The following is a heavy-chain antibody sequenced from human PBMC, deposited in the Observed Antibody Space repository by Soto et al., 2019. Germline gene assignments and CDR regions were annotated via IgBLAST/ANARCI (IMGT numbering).Heavy chain of an antibody. CDR2: IGNYGGDI. D-gene: IGHD4-17*01. V-gene: IGHV3-23*01. CDR3: AKKYHGDYPFEN. CDR1: GFTFSSYA. J-gene: IGHJ4*01. Sequence: EVQLLESGGSLVQPGGSLRLSCAGSGFTFSSYAMAWVRQAPRKGLEWVSSIGNYGGDISYADSVKGRFTVSRDNSKNTLYLQMDSLRAEDTAIYYCAKKYHGDYPFENWGHGTLVTVSS.